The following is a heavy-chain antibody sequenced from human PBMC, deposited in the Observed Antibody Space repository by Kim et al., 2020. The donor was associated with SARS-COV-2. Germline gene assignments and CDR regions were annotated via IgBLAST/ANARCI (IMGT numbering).Heavy chain of an antibody. Sequence: GGSLRLSCAASGFTFDDYAMHWVRQAPGKGLEWVSLISGDGGSTYYADSVKGRFTISRDNTKNSLYLQMNSLRTEDTALYYCAKDIVRGVIITYFYYCGQGTLVTVSS. CDR1: GFTFDDYA. V-gene: IGHV3-43*02. D-gene: IGHD3-10*01. CDR2: ISGDGGST. CDR3: AKDIVRGVIITYFYY. J-gene: IGHJ4*02.